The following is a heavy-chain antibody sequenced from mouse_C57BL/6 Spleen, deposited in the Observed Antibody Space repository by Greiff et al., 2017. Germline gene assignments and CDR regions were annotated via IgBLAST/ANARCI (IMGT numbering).Heavy chain of an antibody. J-gene: IGHJ3*01. CDR1: GYTFTSYW. CDR3: ARPGLRRGCAY. V-gene: IGHV1-52*01. CDR2: IDPSDSEP. D-gene: IGHD2-4*01. Sequence: QVHVKQSGAELVRPGSSVKLSCKASGYTFTSYWMHWVKQRPIQGLEWIGNIDPSDSEPNYNQKFKGKATLTVDKSSSTAYLQRSSLTSEDSAVYYCARPGLRRGCAYWGQGTLVTVSA.